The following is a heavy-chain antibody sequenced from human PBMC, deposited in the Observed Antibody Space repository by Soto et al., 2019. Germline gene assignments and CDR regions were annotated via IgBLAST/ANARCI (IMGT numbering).Heavy chain of an antibody. CDR3: ARGVRIGSGWAYYYYYYGMDV. J-gene: IGHJ6*02. V-gene: IGHV4-34*01. D-gene: IGHD6-19*01. CDR1: GGSFSGYY. Sequence: SETLSLTCAVYGGSFSGYYWSWIRQPPGKGLEWLGEINHSGSTNYNPSLKSRVTISVDTSKNQFSLRLSSVTAADTAVYYCARGVRIGSGWAYYYYYYGMDVWGQGTTVTVS. CDR2: INHSGST.